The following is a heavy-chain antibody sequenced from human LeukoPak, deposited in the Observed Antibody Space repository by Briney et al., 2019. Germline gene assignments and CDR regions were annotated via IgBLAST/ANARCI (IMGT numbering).Heavy chain of an antibody. Sequence: SQTLSLTCTVSGDSISSGDYYWRWIRQPAGTGLEWIGRISSSGSTNYNPSLKSRVTISVDTSKNQFSLKLSSVTAADTAVYFCARGPYSYDSSGAFDIWGQGTMVTVSS. D-gene: IGHD3-22*01. V-gene: IGHV4-61*02. CDR1: GDSISSGDYY. CDR3: ARGPYSYDSSGAFDI. CDR2: ISSSGST. J-gene: IGHJ3*02.